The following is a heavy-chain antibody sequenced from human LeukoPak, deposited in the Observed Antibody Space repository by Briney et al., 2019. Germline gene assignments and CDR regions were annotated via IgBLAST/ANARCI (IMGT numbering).Heavy chain of an antibody. Sequence: GGSLRLSCAASGFTISSNYMSWVRQAPGKGLEWVSVIYSGGSTYYADSVKGRFTISRDNSKNTLYLQMKSLRAEDTAVYYCARTAAGTFFDYWGQGTLVTVSS. CDR2: IYSGGST. J-gene: IGHJ4*02. V-gene: IGHV3-66*01. CDR1: GFTISSNY. CDR3: ARTAAGTFFDY. D-gene: IGHD6-13*01.